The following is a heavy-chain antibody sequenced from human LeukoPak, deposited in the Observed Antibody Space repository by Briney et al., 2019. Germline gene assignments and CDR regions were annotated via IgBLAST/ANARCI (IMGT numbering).Heavy chain of an antibody. Sequence: SETLSLTCTVSGDSISSSRYYWAWLRQPPGKGLEWIGSIYHSGETNYNPSLKGRLTISVDTSKNQFSLRLSSVTAADAAVYYCVSLITSGWFFDFWGQGTLVTVSS. J-gene: IGHJ4*02. CDR3: VSLITSGWFFDF. D-gene: IGHD6-19*01. V-gene: IGHV4-39*01. CDR2: IYHSGET. CDR1: GDSISSSRYY.